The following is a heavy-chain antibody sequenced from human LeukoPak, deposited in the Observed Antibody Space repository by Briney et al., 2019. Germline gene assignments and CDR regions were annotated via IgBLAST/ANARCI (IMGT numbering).Heavy chain of an antibody. J-gene: IGHJ4*02. V-gene: IGHV4-59*01. Sequence: SETLSLTCAVYGGSFSGYYWSWIRQPPGKGLEWIGYIYYSGSTNYNPSLKSRVTISVDTSKNQFSLKLSSVTAADTAVYYCARDNPSIVGARRFDYWGQGTLVTVSS. CDR2: IYYSGST. CDR1: GGSFSGYY. D-gene: IGHD1-26*01. CDR3: ARDNPSIVGARRFDY.